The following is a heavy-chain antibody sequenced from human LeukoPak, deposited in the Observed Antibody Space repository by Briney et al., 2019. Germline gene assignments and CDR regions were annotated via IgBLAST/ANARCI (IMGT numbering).Heavy chain of an antibody. CDR3: ARFATYGSGTYAFDY. CDR1: GFTFCSYS. J-gene: IGHJ4*02. CDR2: ISTSSSYI. Sequence: GGSLRLSCAASGFTFCSYSMNWVRQAPGKGLEWVSSISTSSSYIYYADSVKGRFTISRDNAKNSLYLQMNSLRAEDTAVYYCARFATYGSGTYAFDYWDQGTLVTVSS. D-gene: IGHD3-10*01. V-gene: IGHV3-21*01.